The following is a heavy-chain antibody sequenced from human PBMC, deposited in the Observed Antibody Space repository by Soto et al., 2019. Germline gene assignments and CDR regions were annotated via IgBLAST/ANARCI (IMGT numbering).Heavy chain of an antibody. Sequence: QVQLVESGGGVVQPGRSLRLSCAASGFTFSTYAMYWVRQAPGKGLEWVAVISSDGNNKYYADSVKGRFTISRDNSKKTLYLQMNSLRAEDTDVYYCARAGCDGGTCYTLVGLRYGMDVWGQGTTVTGSS. V-gene: IGHV3-30-3*01. CDR3: ARAGCDGGTCYTLVGLRYGMDV. J-gene: IGHJ6*02. CDR1: GFTFSTYA. CDR2: ISSDGNNK. D-gene: IGHD2-15*01.